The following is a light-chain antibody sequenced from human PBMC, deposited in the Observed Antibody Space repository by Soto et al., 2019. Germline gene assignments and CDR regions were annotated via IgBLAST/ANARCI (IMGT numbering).Light chain of an antibody. Sequence: EIVLTQSPGSLSLSPGQRATLSCRASQSVDTTFFAWYQKKPGQAPRLLIQGASKRATGIPDRFSGSGSGTDFTLTNSRLEPEDFAVYYCQQYMSSVTFGQGTKVEIK. CDR1: QSVDTTF. V-gene: IGKV3-20*01. CDR3: QQYMSSVT. CDR2: GAS. J-gene: IGKJ1*01.